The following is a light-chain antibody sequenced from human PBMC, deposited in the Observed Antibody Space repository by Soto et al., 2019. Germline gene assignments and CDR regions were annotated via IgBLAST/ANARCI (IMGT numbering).Light chain of an antibody. CDR1: QSVSSY. CDR2: DAS. V-gene: IGKV3-11*01. Sequence: EIVLTQSPATLSLSPGERATLSCRASQSVSSYLAWYQQKPGQAPRLLIYDASNRATGIPARFSGSGSGTDFTLTISRRDPEDFAVKYCQQRSNWPLESTVGPGTKVDIK. CDR3: QQRSNWPLEST. J-gene: IGKJ3*01.